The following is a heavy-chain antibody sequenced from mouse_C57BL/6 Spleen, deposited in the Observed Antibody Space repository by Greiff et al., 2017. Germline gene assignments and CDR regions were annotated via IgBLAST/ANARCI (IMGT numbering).Heavy chain of an antibody. Sequence: VQLQQSGAELVRPGTSVKVSCKASGYAFTNYLIEWVKQRPGQGLEWIGVINPGSGGTNYNEKFKGKATLTADKSSSTAYMQLSSLTSEDSAVYFCARGRFYWGQGTTLTVSS. J-gene: IGHJ2*01. CDR1: GYAFTNYL. CDR2: INPGSGGT. V-gene: IGHV1-54*01. CDR3: ARGRFY.